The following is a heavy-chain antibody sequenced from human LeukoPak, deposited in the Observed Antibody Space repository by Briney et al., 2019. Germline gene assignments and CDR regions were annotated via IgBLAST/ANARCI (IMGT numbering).Heavy chain of an antibody. D-gene: IGHD3-3*02. CDR3: AKLGGLVGY. V-gene: IGHV3-11*01. Sequence: GGSLRLSCAASGFTFSDYNMRWIRQAPGKGLEWVSSISRSGSTKYYADSVKGRFTISRDNSKNTLYLQMNSLRAEDTAVYYCAKLGGLVGYWGQGTLVTVSS. CDR2: ISRSGSTK. CDR1: GFTFSDYN. J-gene: IGHJ4*02.